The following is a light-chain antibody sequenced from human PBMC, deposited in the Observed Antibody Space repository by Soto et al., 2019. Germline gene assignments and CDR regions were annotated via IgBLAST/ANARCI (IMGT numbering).Light chain of an antibody. J-gene: IGLJ1*01. V-gene: IGLV2-8*01. Sequence: QSVLTQPPSASGSPGQSVTISCTGTSSDVGGYNYVSWYQQHPGKAPKLMIYEVSKRPSGVPDRFSGSKSGNTASLTVSGLQSEDEADYYCCSFAGTGTQYVFGTGTKLTVL. CDR1: SSDVGGYNY. CDR3: CSFAGTGTQYV. CDR2: EVS.